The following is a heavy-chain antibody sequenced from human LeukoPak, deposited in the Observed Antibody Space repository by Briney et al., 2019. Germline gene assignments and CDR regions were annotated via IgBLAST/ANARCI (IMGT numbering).Heavy chain of an antibody. Sequence: PSETLSLTFTVSGGSISSGSYYWSWIRQPAGKGLEWIGRIYTSGSTNYNPSLKSRVTISVDTSKNQFSLKLSSVTAADTAVYYCARRAGPFDYWGQGTLVTVSS. CDR1: GGSISSGSYY. CDR3: ARRAGPFDY. J-gene: IGHJ4*02. CDR2: IYTSGST. V-gene: IGHV4-61*02.